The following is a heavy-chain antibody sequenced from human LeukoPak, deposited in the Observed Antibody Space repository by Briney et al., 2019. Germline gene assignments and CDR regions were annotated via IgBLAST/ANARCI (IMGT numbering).Heavy chain of an antibody. CDR1: GHTFSSYT. D-gene: IGHD7-27*01. Sequence: SVKVFCKASGHTFSSYTISWVRQAPGQALEWMGRIIPILSIANYAQKFQGRVTITADKSTSTAYMELSSLRSEDTAVYYCARANWGSENWFDPWGQGTLVTVSS. J-gene: IGHJ5*02. V-gene: IGHV1-69*02. CDR2: IIPILSIA. CDR3: ARANWGSENWFDP.